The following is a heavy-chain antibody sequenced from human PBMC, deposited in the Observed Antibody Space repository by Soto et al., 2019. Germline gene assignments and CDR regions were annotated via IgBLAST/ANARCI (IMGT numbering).Heavy chain of an antibody. V-gene: IGHV4-39*01. CDR2: IYYSGST. J-gene: IGHJ6*02. D-gene: IGHD3-3*01. Sequence: SETLSLTCTVSGGSISSSSYYWGWIRQPPGKGLEWIGSIYYSGSTYYNPSLKSRVTISVDTSKNQFSLKLSSVTAADTAVYYCARRRYDFWSGYSNYYYYYGMDVWGQGTTVTVSS. CDR3: ARRRYDFWSGYSNYYYYYGMDV. CDR1: GGSISSSSYY.